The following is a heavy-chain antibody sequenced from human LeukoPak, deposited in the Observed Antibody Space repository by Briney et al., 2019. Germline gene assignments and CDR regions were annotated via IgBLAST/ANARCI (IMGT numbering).Heavy chain of an antibody. CDR3: ARQEITFGGVISHFDY. CDR2: IYPGDSDT. CDR1: GYSFTSYW. Sequence: GESLKISCKGSGYSFTSYWIGWVRQMPGKGPEWMGIIYPGDSDTRYSPSFQGQVTISADKSISTAYLQWSSLKASDTAMYYCARQEITFGGVISHFDYWGQGILVTVSS. D-gene: IGHD3-16*02. V-gene: IGHV5-51*01. J-gene: IGHJ4*02.